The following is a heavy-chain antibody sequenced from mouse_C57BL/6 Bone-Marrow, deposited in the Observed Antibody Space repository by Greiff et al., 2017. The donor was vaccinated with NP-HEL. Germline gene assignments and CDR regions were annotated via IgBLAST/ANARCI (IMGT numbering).Heavy chain of an antibody. Sequence: QVQLQQSGAELVKPGASVKISCKASGYAFSSYWMNWVKQRPGKGLEWIGQIYPGDGDTNYNGKFKGKATLTADKSSSTAYMQLSSLTSEDSAVYFCARSVDYYGSRAWFAYWGQGTLVTVSA. CDR1: GYAFSSYW. J-gene: IGHJ3*01. V-gene: IGHV1-80*01. CDR3: ARSVDYYGSRAWFAY. D-gene: IGHD1-1*01. CDR2: IYPGDGDT.